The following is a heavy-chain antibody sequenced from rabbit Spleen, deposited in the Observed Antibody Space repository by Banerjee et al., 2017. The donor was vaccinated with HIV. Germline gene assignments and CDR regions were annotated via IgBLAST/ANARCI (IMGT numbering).Heavy chain of an antibody. CDR3: ARDAGTSFSTYGMDL. J-gene: IGHJ6*01. Sequence: QSLEESGGDLVKPGASLTLTCTASGVSFSISSYMCWVRQAPGKGLEWVACAYAGSSGITYSATWAKGRFTISKTSSTTVTLQMTSLTAADTATYFCARDAGTSFSTYGMDLWGPGTLVTVS. D-gene: IGHD4-2*01. CDR1: GVSFSISSY. CDR2: AYAGSSGIT. V-gene: IGHV1S40*01.